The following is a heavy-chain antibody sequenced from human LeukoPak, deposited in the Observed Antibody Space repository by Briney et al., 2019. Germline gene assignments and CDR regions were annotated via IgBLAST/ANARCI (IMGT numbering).Heavy chain of an antibody. J-gene: IGHJ3*02. CDR2: IWYDGSNK. V-gene: IGHV3-33*01. CDR1: GFTFSSCG. D-gene: IGHD5-12*01. CDR3: ARDRTIRGCSPSGLDAFDI. Sequence: GGSLRLSWAAAGFTFSSCGMHWVRQAPGKGLEWVAVIWYDGSNKYYADSVKGRFTISRDNSKNTLYLQMNSLRAEDTAVYYCARDRTIRGCSPSGLDAFDIWGQGTMVTVSS.